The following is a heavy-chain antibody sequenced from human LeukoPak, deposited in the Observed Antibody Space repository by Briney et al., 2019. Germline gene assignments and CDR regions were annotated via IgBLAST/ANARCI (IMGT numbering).Heavy chain of an antibody. CDR3: TTDYYGSGSQPDDDAFDI. CDR1: GFTFSNAW. D-gene: IGHD3-10*01. V-gene: IGHV3-15*01. Sequence: GGSLRLSCAASGFTFSNAWMSWVRQAPGKGLEWVGRIKSKTDGGTTDYAAPVKGRFTISRDDSKNTLYLQMNSLKTEDTAVYYCTTDYYGSGSQPDDDAFDIWGQGTMVTVSS. J-gene: IGHJ3*02. CDR2: IKSKTDGGTT.